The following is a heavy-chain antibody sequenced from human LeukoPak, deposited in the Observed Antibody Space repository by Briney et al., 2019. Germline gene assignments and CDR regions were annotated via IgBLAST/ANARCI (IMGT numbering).Heavy chain of an antibody. CDR3: ARGAYYFGY. Sequence: GGSLRLSCAASGFSFNSYWMRWVRQTPGKGLEWVANIKQDESEKYYVASVKGRFTISRDNTKNSLYLQINRLRADDTAVYYCARGAYYFGYWGQGTLVSVSS. CDR2: IKQDESEK. J-gene: IGHJ4*02. CDR1: GFSFNSYW. V-gene: IGHV3-7*01.